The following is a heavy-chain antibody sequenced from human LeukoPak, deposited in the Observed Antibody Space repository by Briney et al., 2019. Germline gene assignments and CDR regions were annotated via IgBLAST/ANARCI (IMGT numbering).Heavy chain of an antibody. Sequence: PGGSLRLSCAGYGITLSELWMNWVRQIPGKGLEWVANIKQDGSDKKDVDSVKGRFTISRDNAKNSVYLQMNSLRVDDTAVYYCVGGYGWLPDYWGQGALVTVPS. CDR1: GITLSELW. D-gene: IGHD6-19*01. J-gene: IGHJ4*02. CDR3: VGGYGWLPDY. CDR2: IKQDGSDK. V-gene: IGHV3-7*04.